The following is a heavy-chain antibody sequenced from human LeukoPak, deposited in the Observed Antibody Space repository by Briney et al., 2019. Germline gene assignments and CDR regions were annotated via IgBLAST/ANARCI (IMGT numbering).Heavy chain of an antibody. D-gene: IGHD3-16*02. Sequence: ASVKVSCKTSGYSFIKNGINWVRQAPGQGLEWMGWIGTYNGNTEFAQNLQGRVILTTDTSTSTAYMELRSLRSDDTAVYYCARDRYTMAPGYWGQGTLVIVSS. CDR1: GYSFIKNG. J-gene: IGHJ4*02. V-gene: IGHV1-18*01. CDR2: IGTYNGNT. CDR3: ARDRYTMAPGY.